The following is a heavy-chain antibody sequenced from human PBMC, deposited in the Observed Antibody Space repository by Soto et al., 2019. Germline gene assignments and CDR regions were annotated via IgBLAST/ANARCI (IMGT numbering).Heavy chain of an antibody. CDR3: ARGPFCGNDCYFDV. Sequence: SETLSLTCTVSGGSISSSSYYWGWIRQPPGKGLEWIGRIYSSGATKYNPSLRNRVTMSVDTSTDQYSLNFASMTAADTAVYFGARGPFCGNDCYFDVWGQGTQVTVSS. D-gene: IGHD2-21*02. CDR1: GGSISSSSYY. CDR2: IYSSGAT. V-gene: IGHV4-39*07. J-gene: IGHJ4*02.